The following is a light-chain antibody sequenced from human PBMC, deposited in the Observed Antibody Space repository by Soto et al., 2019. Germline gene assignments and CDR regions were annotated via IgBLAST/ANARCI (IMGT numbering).Light chain of an antibody. CDR1: QGISNY. V-gene: IGKV1-27*01. CDR2: AAS. Sequence: DIQMTQSPSSLSASVGDRVAITCRASQGISNYLAWYQQKPGKVPKLLIYAASTLQSGVPSRFSGSGSGTDFTLTISSLQPDDFATYYCQHYDSYSPTWTFGQGTKVDIK. CDR3: QHYDSYSPTWT. J-gene: IGKJ1*01.